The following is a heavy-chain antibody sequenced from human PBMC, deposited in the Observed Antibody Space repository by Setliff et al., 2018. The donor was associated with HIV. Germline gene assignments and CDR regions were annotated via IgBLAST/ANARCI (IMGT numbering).Heavy chain of an antibody. CDR2: IHYGGFF. Sequence: SETLSLTCTVSGGSFRSSRYYWGWIRQPPGKGLEWIGNIHYGGFFWYSPSLKSRVTISVDTSKNQFSLKLSSVTAADTAVYFCARPQLGWGGGSHFDYWGQGTLVTVSS. V-gene: IGHV4-39*01. CDR3: ARPQLGWGGGSHFDY. CDR1: GGSFRSSRYY. D-gene: IGHD1-1*01. J-gene: IGHJ4*02.